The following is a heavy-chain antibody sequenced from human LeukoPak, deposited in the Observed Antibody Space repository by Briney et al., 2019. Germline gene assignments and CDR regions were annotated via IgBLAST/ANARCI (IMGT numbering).Heavy chain of an antibody. D-gene: IGHD3-10*01. Sequence: GASVKVSCKASGGTFSSYAISWVRQAPGQGLEWMGGIIPIFGTANYAQNFQGRVTITADKSTSTAYMELSSLGSEDTAIYYCAKGRGRLHVNRGVYNYHYYMEVWGTGTTVIVS. J-gene: IGHJ6*03. CDR1: GGTFSSYA. V-gene: IGHV1-69*06. CDR3: AKGRGRLHVNRGVYNYHYYMEV. CDR2: IIPIFGTA.